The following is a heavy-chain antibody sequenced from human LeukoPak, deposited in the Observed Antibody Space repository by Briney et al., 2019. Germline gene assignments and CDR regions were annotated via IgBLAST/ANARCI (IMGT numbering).Heavy chain of an antibody. CDR1: GGSISSYY. J-gene: IGHJ4*02. V-gene: IGHV4-4*09. D-gene: IGHD1-7*01. Sequence: LETLSLTCTVSGGSISSYYWSWIRQPPGKGLEWIGYIYTSGSTNYNPSLKSRVTISVDTSKNQFSLKLSSVTAADTAVYYCARGVEITGTKLDYWGQGTLVTVSS. CDR3: ARGVEITGTKLDY. CDR2: IYTSGST.